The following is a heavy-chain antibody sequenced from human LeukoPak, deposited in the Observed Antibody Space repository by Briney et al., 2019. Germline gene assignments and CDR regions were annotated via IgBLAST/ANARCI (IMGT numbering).Heavy chain of an antibody. D-gene: IGHD1-7*01. J-gene: IGHJ5*02. CDR3: ARAYNWNYYFDP. CDR1: GYSISSGYY. V-gene: IGHV4-38-2*02. CDR2: IYHSGST. Sequence: SETLSLTCTVSGYSISSGYYWGWIRQPPGKGLEWIGSIYHSGSTYYNPSPKSRVTISVDTSKNQVSLRLSSVTAADTAVYHCARAYNWNYYFDPWGQGTLVTVS.